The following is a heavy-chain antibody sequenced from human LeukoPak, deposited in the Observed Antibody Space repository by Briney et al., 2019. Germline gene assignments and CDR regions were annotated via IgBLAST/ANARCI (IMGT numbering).Heavy chain of an antibody. V-gene: IGHV4-4*07. CDR3: ARGPYSGSYFAPYYFDY. Sequence: SGTLSLTCTVSGGSIGPYYWSWLRQPAGKALEWIGRSYTTGSTNYNPSLKSRVTMSLDTSKNQFSLKLSSVTAADTAVYYCARGPYSGSYFAPYYFDYWGQGTLVTVSS. CDR2: SYTTGST. CDR1: GGSIGPYY. J-gene: IGHJ4*02. D-gene: IGHD1-26*01.